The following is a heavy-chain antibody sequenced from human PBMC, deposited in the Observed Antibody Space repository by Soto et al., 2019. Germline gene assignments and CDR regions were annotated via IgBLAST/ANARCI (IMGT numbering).Heavy chain of an antibody. J-gene: IGHJ4*02. CDR2: INPSIGTT. CDR3: ITTLGARFDY. D-gene: IGHD3-22*01. V-gene: IGHV1-46*01. CDR1: GSTLSNHA. Sequence: ASVKVSRKASGSTLSNHAINRVRQAPGQGLEWMGVINPSIGTTTYAQKFQGRVTMTSDTSTSSVYMEVSSLRSEDTAVYYCITTLGARFDYWGQGTLVTLSS.